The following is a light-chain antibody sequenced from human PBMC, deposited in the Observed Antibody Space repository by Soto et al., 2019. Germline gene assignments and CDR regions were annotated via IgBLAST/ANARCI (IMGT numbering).Light chain of an antibody. CDR1: QTISRF. Sequence: DIQMTQSPTSLSASVGDTVNITCRASQTISRFLTWYQHKPGKAPKLLIYAATNLETEVPSRFSGSGSGTDFTLTIAGLQAEDFATYYCQQTYNIPPFTFGQGTKLEIK. J-gene: IGKJ2*01. V-gene: IGKV1-39*01. CDR3: QQTYNIPPFT. CDR2: AAT.